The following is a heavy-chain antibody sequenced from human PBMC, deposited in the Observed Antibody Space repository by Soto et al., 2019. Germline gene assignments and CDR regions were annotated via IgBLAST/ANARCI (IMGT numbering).Heavy chain of an antibody. J-gene: IGHJ4*02. CDR3: ARDGDISPLWFDY. CDR2: INTYNGNS. D-gene: IGHD3-9*01. V-gene: IGHV1-18*01. CDR1: GYTLTNYA. Sequence: ASVKVSCKASGYTLTNYAISWVRQAPGQGPEWMGWINTYNGNSNYAQKFQGRVTMTTDTSTNTAYMELRSLTSDDTAVYYCARDGDISPLWFDYWGQGTLVTVSS.